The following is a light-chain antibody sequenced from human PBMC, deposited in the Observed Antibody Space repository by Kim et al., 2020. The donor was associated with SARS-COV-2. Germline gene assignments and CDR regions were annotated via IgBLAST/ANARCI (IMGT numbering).Light chain of an antibody. CDR1: SLRSYF. V-gene: IGLV3-19*01. Sequence: ALGQTATLTCQGDSLRSYFASWYQKKPGQAPVLVIFGKYNRPSGIPDRLSGSSSGNTASLTITGAQAEDEADYYCYSRDNSGNTVVFGGGTQLTVL. CDR3: YSRDNSGNTVV. CDR2: GKY. J-gene: IGLJ2*01.